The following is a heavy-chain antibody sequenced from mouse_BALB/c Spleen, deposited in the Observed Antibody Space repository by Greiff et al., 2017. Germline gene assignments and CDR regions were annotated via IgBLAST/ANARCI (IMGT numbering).Heavy chain of an antibody. V-gene: IGHV8-12*01. J-gene: IGHJ2*01. D-gene: IGHD1-1*01. CDR3: ARRRYYGSSSYFDY. CDR1: GFSLSTSGMG. Sequence: QVTLRVSGPGILQPSQTLSLTCSFSGFSLSTSGMGVSWIRQPSGKGLEWLAHIYWDDDKRYNPSLKSRLTISKDTSRNQVFLKITSVDTADTATYYCARRRYYGSSSYFDYWGQGTTLTVSS. CDR2: IYWDDDK.